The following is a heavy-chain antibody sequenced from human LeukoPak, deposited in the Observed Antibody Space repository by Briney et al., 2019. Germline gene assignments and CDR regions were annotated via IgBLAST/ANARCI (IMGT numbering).Heavy chain of an antibody. J-gene: IGHJ4*02. V-gene: IGHV1-24*01. CDR1: GYTLTELS. D-gene: IGHD6-6*01. CDR3: ARVVAARLGYYFDY. CDR2: FDPEDGET. Sequence: ASVKVSCKVSGYTLTELSMHWVRQAPGKGLEWMGGFDPEDGETIYAQKFQGRVTMTEDTSTDTAYMELRSLRSDDTAVYYCARVVAARLGYYFDYWGQRTLVTVSS.